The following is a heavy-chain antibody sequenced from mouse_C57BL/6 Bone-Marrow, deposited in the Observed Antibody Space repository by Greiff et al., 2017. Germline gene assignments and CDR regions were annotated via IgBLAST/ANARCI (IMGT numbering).Heavy chain of an antibody. CDR1: GFTFSDYG. J-gene: IGHJ4*01. V-gene: IGHV5-15*01. Sequence: EVKLQESGGGLVQPGGSLKLSCAASGFTFSDYGMAWVRQAPRKGPEWVAFISNLAYSIYYADTVTGRFTISRENAKNTLYLEMSSLRSEDTAMYYCARQGYYSYAMDYWGQGTSVTVSS. D-gene: IGHD2-3*01. CDR2: ISNLAYSI. CDR3: ARQGYYSYAMDY.